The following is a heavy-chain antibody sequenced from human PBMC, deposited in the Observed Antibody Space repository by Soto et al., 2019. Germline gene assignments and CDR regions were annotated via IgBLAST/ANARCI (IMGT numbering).Heavy chain of an antibody. J-gene: IGHJ5*02. CDR2: INHSGST. CDR3: ARGYGSSWFGNWFDP. V-gene: IGHV4-34*01. CDR1: GGSFSGYY. Sequence: SETLSLTCAVYGGSFSGYYWSWIRQPPGKGLEWIGEINHSGSTNYNPSLKSRVTISVDTSKNQFSLKLSSVTAADTAVYYCARGYGSSWFGNWFDPWGQGTLVTVSS. D-gene: IGHD6-13*01.